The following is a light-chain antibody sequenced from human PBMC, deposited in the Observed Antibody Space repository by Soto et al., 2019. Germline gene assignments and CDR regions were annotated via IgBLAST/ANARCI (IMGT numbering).Light chain of an antibody. Sequence: DIQMTQSPSTLSASVGDRVTITCRASQSISSRLAWYQQKPGKAPKLLIYKASSLESGVPSRFSGSGSGTEFTLTISSLQPDDFATYYCQQYNSGGFTFGPGTKVDIK. CDR2: KAS. CDR1: QSISSR. CDR3: QQYNSGGFT. J-gene: IGKJ3*01. V-gene: IGKV1-5*03.